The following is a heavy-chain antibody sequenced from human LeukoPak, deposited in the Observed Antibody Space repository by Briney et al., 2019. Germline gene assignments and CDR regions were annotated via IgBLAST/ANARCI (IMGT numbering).Heavy chain of an antibody. D-gene: IGHD2-2*01. Sequence: GGSVKVSCKASGGTFSSYAISWVRQAPGQGLEWVGGIIPIFGTANYAQKFQGRVTITTDESTSTAYMELSSLRSEDTAVYYCALIPKYCSSTSCYLNGWVDPWGQGTLVTVSS. CDR3: ALIPKYCSSTSCYLNGWVDP. V-gene: IGHV1-69*05. J-gene: IGHJ5*02. CDR2: IIPIFGTA. CDR1: GGTFSSYA.